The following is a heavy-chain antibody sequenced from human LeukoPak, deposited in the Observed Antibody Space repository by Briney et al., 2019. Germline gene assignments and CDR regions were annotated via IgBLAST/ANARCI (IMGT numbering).Heavy chain of an antibody. Sequence: PGGSLRLSCAASVLTFTSYSMNWVRQAPGKGLEWVSYISIGSSTRYYADSVKGRFTLSRDNAKNSLYLQMNSLRDEDTAVDYCARAMDGWFDPWGQGTLVTVSS. D-gene: IGHD3/OR15-3a*01. V-gene: IGHV3-48*02. CDR3: ARAMDGWFDP. CDR2: ISIGSSTR. CDR1: VLTFTSYS. J-gene: IGHJ5*02.